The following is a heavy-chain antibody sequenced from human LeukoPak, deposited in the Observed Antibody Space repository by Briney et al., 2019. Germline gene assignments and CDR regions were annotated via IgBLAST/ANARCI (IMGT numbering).Heavy chain of an antibody. J-gene: IGHJ2*01. CDR2: INHSGST. CDR1: GFTFNIYE. CDR3: ARVELLPYWYFDL. D-gene: IGHD1-26*01. V-gene: IGHV4-34*01. Sequence: PGGSLRLSCAASGFTFNIYEMNWVRQPPGKGLEWLGEINHSGSTNYNPSLKSRVTISVDTSKNQFSLKLISVTAADTAMYYCARVELLPYWYFDLWGRGTLVTVSS.